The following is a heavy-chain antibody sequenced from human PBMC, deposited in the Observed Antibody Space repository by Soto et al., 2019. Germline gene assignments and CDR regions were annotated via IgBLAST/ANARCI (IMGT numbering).Heavy chain of an antibody. D-gene: IGHD1-26*01. V-gene: IGHV4-31*03. CDR2: IYYSGSP. Sequence: QVQLQESGPGLVKPSQTLSLSCTVSGGSLSSGGYYWSWIRQHPGTGLEWIGFIYYSGSPYYNPALMSRVTISVDTSQNQVSLKLSSVTAADAGVYYCVRDTQRGYSGYFDYWGQGTLVTVSS. J-gene: IGHJ4*02. CDR1: GGSLSSGGYY. CDR3: VRDTQRGYSGYFDY.